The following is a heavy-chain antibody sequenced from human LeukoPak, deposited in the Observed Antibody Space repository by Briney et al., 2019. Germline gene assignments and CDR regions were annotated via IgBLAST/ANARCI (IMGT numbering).Heavy chain of an antibody. D-gene: IGHD1-14*01. V-gene: IGHV3-53*01. J-gene: IGHJ6*03. CDR2: IYSGGST. CDR1: GFTVSSNY. Sequence: GGSLRLSCAASGFTVSSNYMSWVRQAPGKGLEWVSVIYSGGSTYYADSVKGRFTISRDNSKNTLYLQMNSLGAEDTAVYYCARAGEPYYYYYMDVWGKGTTVTVSS. CDR3: ARAGEPYYYYYMDV.